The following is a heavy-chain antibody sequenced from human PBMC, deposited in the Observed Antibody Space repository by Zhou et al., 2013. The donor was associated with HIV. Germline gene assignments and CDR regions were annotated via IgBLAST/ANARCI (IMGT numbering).Heavy chain of an antibody. CDR2: IYHSGST. V-gene: IGHV4-38-2*01. CDR1: GFSISSGYY. D-gene: IGHD2-15*01. J-gene: IGHJ4*02. CDR3: ARGGCSGGTCSQFDW. Sequence: QVQLQESGPGLVKPSETLSLTCAVSGFSISSGYYWGWIRQPPGKGLEWIGSIYHSGSTYYNPPFNSRVTISVDTSKNHFSLKLSSVTAADTAVYYCARGGCSGGTCSQFDWWGQGTLVTVSS.